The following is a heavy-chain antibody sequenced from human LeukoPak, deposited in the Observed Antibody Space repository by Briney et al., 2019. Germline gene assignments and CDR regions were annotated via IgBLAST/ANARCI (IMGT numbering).Heavy chain of an antibody. J-gene: IGHJ6*02. D-gene: IGHD6-25*01. CDR2: ISYLGDDQ. CDR3: AKDRSSGPHYYYGMDV. V-gene: IGHV3-30*18. CDR1: GFTFSRYG. Sequence: PGRSLRLSCAASGFTFSRYGMHWVRQAPGKGLEWVAVISYLGDDQFYAESVKGRFTISRDNSKNTVFLQMNSLRGEDTAVYYCAKDRSSGPHYYYGMDVWGRGTTVIVSS.